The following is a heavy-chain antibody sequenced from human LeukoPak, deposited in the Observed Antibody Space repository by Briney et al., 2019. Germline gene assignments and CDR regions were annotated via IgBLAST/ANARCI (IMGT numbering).Heavy chain of an antibody. D-gene: IGHD3-22*01. Sequence: SETLPLTCTVSGGSISSSSYYWGWIRQPPGKGLEWIGSSYHSGSTYYNPSLKSRVTISVDTSKNQISLKLSSVNAAATAVYYCAGQDPPITMIVVVIPAAYDAFDIWGQGTMVTVSS. CDR2: SYHSGST. CDR1: GGSISSSSYY. J-gene: IGHJ3*02. V-gene: IGHV4-39*01. CDR3: AGQDPPITMIVVVIPAAYDAFDI.